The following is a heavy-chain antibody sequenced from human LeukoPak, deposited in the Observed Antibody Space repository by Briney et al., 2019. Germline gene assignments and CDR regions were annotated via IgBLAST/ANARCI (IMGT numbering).Heavy chain of an antibody. Sequence: SQTLSLTCTVSGGSISSGSYYWSWIRQPAGKGLESIGRIYTSGSTNYNPSLKSRATISVDTSKNQFSLKLSSVTAADTAVYYCARTPWCSSTSRYSRGYYYYMDVWGKGTTVTVSS. V-gene: IGHV4-61*02. CDR2: IYTSGST. D-gene: IGHD2-2*01. CDR1: GGSISSGSYY. CDR3: ARTPWCSSTSRYSRGYYYYMDV. J-gene: IGHJ6*03.